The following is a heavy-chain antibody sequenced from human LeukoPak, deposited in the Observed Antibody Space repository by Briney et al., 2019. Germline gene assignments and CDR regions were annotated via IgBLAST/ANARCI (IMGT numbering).Heavy chain of an antibody. D-gene: IGHD4-23*01. CDR3: ARGRPHGNDY. CDR1: GFTFDDYG. V-gene: IGHV3-74*01. J-gene: IGHJ4*02. Sequence: PPGGSLRLSCAASGFTFDDYGMSWVRQAPGKGLVWVSRIASDGSSTTYADSVKGRFSISRDNAKNTLYLQMNSLRVEDTAVYYCARGRPHGNDYWGQGTLVTVSS. CDR2: IASDGSST.